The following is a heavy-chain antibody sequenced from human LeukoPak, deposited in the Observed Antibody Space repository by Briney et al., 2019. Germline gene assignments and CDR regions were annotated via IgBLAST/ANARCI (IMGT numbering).Heavy chain of an antibody. D-gene: IGHD3-22*01. CDR2: IWSDGGHQ. Sequence: GGSLRLSCAVSGFPFSSYSMHWVRQAPGKGLEWVAVIWSDGGHQYYVDSVKGRFTISRDNSKNTLYLQMDSLRAEDTAVYYCVRENDSNGYYFYWGQGTLVTVSS. J-gene: IGHJ4*02. CDR3: VRENDSNGYYFY. V-gene: IGHV3-33*01. CDR1: GFPFSSYS.